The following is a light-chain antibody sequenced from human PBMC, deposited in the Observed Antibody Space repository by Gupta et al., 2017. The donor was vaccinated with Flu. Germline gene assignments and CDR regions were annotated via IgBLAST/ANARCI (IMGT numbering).Light chain of an antibody. CDR2: EVN. CDR1: SSDIGGSDY. V-gene: IGLV2-14*01. Sequence: QSALTQPASVSASPGQSITISCTGASSDIGGSDYVSWYQQHPGKAPKLMMYEVNNRPSGVSHRVSGSKSGNTASLTISGLRAEDEADDYCSSYTNINTVVFGGGTKLTVL. J-gene: IGLJ2*01. CDR3: SSYTNINTVV.